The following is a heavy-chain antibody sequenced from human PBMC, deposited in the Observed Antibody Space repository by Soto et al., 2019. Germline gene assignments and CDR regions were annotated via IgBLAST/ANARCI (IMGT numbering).Heavy chain of an antibody. CDR1: GGSISVGVYY. J-gene: IGHJ4*02. D-gene: IGHD2-2*01. CDR3: ARIGNPAASLYFDY. V-gene: IGHV4-31*03. Sequence: QVQLQESGPGLVKPSQTLSLTCTVSGGSISVGVYYWNWIRQLPGKGPEWIGYTYHTGSTYYNPSLESRVTISVDPSKNQFSLRLSSVTAADTAVYYCARIGNPAASLYFDYWGQGTLVTVSS. CDR2: TYHTGST.